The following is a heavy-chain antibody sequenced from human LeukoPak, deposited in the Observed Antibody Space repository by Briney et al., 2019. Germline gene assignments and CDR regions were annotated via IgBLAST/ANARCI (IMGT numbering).Heavy chain of an antibody. CDR1: GYTFTIYG. D-gene: IGHD3-16*01. CDR3: ARLTSLVWWFDP. V-gene: IGHV1-18*01. J-gene: IGHJ5*02. CDR2: ISAYNGNT. Sequence: ASVKVSCKASGYTFTIYGISWVRQAPGQGLEWMGWISAYNGNTNCAQKLQGRVTMTTDTSTSTAYMELRSLRSDDTAVYYCARLTSLVWWFDPWGQGTLVTVSS.